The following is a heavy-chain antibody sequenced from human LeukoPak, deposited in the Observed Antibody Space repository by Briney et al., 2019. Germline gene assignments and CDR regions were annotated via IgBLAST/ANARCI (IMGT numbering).Heavy chain of an antibody. J-gene: IGHJ2*01. CDR1: GGSISTYY. CDR3: ARVGQGCFGL. Sequence: SETLSLTCTVSGGSISTYYWSWIRQPPGKGLEWIGYVDYSGSTNYNPSLESRVTISVDTSNNQFSLRLSSVTAADTAVYYCARVGQGCFGLWGRGTLVTVSS. V-gene: IGHV4-59*01. CDR2: VDYSGST.